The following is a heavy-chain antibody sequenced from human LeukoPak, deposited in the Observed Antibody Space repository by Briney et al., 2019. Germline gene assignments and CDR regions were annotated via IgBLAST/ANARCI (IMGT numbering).Heavy chain of an antibody. Sequence: GGSLRLSCAVSGITFSNFWMSWVRQAPGKGLVWVSRINSDGSSTSYADSVKGRFTISRDNAKNSLYLQMNSLRAEDTAVYYCARDSVTIFGVVIVHYYYMDVWGKGTTVTVSS. J-gene: IGHJ6*03. CDR2: INSDGSST. CDR1: GITFSNFW. V-gene: IGHV3-74*01. CDR3: ARDSVTIFGVVIVHYYYMDV. D-gene: IGHD3-3*01.